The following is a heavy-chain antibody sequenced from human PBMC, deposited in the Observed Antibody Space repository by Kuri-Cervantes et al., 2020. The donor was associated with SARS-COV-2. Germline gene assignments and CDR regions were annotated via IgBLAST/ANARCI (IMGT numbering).Heavy chain of an antibody. J-gene: IGHJ4*02. D-gene: IGHD6-6*01. CDR3: ARDSPEYSSSSSVPFDC. Sequence: TLSLTCAVSGGSISSGNFYWSWIRQPPGKGLEWIGYISQSGNTYYNPSLKSRVTISVDRSKNQFSLKVSSVSAADTAVYYCARDSPEYSSSSSVPFDCWGQGTLVTVSS. CDR2: ISQSGNT. CDR1: GGSISSGNFY. V-gene: IGHV4-30-2*01.